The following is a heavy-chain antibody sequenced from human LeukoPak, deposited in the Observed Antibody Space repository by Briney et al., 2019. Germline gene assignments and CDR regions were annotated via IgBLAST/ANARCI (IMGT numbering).Heavy chain of an antibody. CDR1: GYAFTSYY. CDR3: ARSAPKYYYYYYGMDV. Sequence: ASVKVSCKASGYAFTSYYMHWVRQAPGQGLEWMGIINPSGGSTSYAQKFQGRVTMTRDTSTSTVYMELSSLRSEDTAVYYCARSAPKYYYYYYGMDVWAKGPRSPSP. CDR2: INPSGGST. V-gene: IGHV1-46*01. J-gene: IGHJ6*02.